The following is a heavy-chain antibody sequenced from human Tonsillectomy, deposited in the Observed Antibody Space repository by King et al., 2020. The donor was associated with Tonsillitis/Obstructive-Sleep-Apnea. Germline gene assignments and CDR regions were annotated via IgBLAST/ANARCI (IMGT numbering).Heavy chain of an antibody. V-gene: IGHV3-53*01. CDR1: GFSVSSKY. J-gene: IGHJ6*02. D-gene: IGHD6-13*01. CDR2: IYSGGST. Sequence: VQLVESGGGLIQPGGSLRLSCAVSGFSVSSKYMIWVRQAPGKGLEWVSVIYSGGSTYHADSVKGRFTISRDNSKNTLYLQMNSLRAEDTAVYFCARTLPAGGNHYAMDVWGQGTTVTVSS. CDR3: ARTLPAGGNHYAMDV.